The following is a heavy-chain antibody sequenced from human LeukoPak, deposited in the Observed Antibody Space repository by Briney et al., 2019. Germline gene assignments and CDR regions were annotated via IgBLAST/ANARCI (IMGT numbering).Heavy chain of an antibody. Sequence: GGSLRLSCAASGFTFSSYSMNWVRQAPGKGLEWLADISSSSTIYYADSVKGRFTISRDNAKNSLYLHMNSLTAEHPAVYYWAELGITMIGGVWGKGTTVTISS. CDR2: ISSSSTI. D-gene: IGHD3-10*02. J-gene: IGHJ6*04. CDR3: AELGITMIGGV. CDR1: GFTFSSYS. V-gene: IGHV3-48*01.